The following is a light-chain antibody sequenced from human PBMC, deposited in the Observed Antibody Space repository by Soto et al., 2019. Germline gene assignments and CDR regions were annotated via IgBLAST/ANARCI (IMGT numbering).Light chain of an antibody. J-gene: IGKJ1*01. V-gene: IGKV2-28*01. CDR3: MQALQTWT. CDR1: QSLLHSNGYTY. Sequence: DFVMTQSPLSLAVTPGEPASISCRSSQSLLHSNGYTYLYWYLQKPGQSPQLLIYLVSNRASGVPDRFSGSGSGTDFTLEISRVEAEDVRVYYCMQALQTWTFGQGTKVEIK. CDR2: LVS.